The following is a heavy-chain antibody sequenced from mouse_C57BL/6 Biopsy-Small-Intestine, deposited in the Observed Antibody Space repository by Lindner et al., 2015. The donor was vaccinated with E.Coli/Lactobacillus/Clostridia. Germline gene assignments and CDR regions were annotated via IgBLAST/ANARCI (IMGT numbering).Heavy chain of an antibody. CDR3: ARESLSNYDY. CDR1: GYTFTSYD. J-gene: IGHJ4*01. D-gene: IGHD2-1*01. CDR2: MNPNSGNT. Sequence: SVKVRPRKASGYTFTSYDINWVRQATGQGLEWMGWMNPNSGNTGYAQKFQGRVTMTMSTSISTAYMELSSLRSEDTAVYYCARESLSNYDYWGQGTLVTVSS. V-gene: IGHV1S55*01.